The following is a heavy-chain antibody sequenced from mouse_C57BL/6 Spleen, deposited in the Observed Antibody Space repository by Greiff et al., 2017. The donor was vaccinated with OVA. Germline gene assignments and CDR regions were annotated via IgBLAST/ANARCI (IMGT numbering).Heavy chain of an antibody. Sequence: EVKLMESGPGLVKPSQSLSLTCSVTGYSITSGYYWNWIRQFPGNKLEWMGYISYDGSNNYNPSLKNRISIPRDTSKNQFFLKLNSVTTEDTATYYCAILLRWNFDYWGQGTTLTVSS. CDR3: AILLRWNFDY. CDR1: GYSITSGYY. D-gene: IGHD1-1*01. J-gene: IGHJ2*01. CDR2: ISYDGSN. V-gene: IGHV3-6*01.